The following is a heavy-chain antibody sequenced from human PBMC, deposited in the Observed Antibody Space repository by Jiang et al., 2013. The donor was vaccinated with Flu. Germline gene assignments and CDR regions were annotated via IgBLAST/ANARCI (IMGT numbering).Heavy chain of an antibody. CDR2: FSGSSGWT. Sequence: VQLLESGGDVVQPGGSLRLSCGASGFALDNHAMSWVRQAPGKGLEWVSTFSGSSGWTYYAESVKGRFTISEDSSRNVLYLQMNRLTVDDTALYYCAKRSQSGTYYSWDSWGQGTLVTVSS. D-gene: IGHD1-26*01. V-gene: IGHV3-23*01. J-gene: IGHJ4*02. CDR3: AKRSQSGTYYSWDS. CDR1: GFALDNHA.